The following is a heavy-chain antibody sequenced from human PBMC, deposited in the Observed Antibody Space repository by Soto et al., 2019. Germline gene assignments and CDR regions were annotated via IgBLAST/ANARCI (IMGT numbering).Heavy chain of an antibody. J-gene: IGHJ4*02. CDR2: INHSGST. CDR3: AREYDDIWGSYRIYFDY. V-gene: IGHV4-34*01. CDR1: GGSFSGYY. Sequence: QVQLQQWGAGLLKPSETLSLTCAVYGGSFSGYYWSWIRQPPGKGLEWIGEINHSGSTNYNPSLKSRVTISVDTSKNQFSLKLSSVTAADTAVYYCAREYDDIWGSYRIYFDYWGQGTLVTVSS. D-gene: IGHD3-16*01.